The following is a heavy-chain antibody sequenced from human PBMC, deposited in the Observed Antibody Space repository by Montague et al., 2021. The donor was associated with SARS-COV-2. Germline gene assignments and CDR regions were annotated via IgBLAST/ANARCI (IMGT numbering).Heavy chain of an antibody. D-gene: IGHD3-10*01. J-gene: IGHJ6*03. CDR2: INHSGST. CDR1: GTSFSGYY. V-gene: IGHV4-34*01. CDR3: ARLRDGVVPSPILGVGPYHSYYYMDV. Sequence: SETLSLTCAVHGTSFSGYYWNWIRQPPGKGLEWIGEINHSGSTKYSPSLKSRLTISADTSKNQFSLKLTSVAAADTAVYYCARLRDGVVPSPILGVGPYHSYYYMDVWGRGTTVTVSS.